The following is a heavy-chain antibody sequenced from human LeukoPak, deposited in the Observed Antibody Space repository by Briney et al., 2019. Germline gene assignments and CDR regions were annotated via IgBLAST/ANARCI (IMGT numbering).Heavy chain of an antibody. Sequence: GGSLRLSCAASGFTFSSYSMNWVRQAPGKGLEWVSSISSSSTYIYYADSVKGRFTIPRDNAKNSLYLQMNSLRAEDTAVYYCARGNKGQFDYWGQGTLVTVSS. D-gene: IGHD1/OR15-1a*01. CDR1: GFTFSSYS. J-gene: IGHJ4*02. CDR2: ISSSSTYI. V-gene: IGHV3-21*01. CDR3: ARGNKGQFDY.